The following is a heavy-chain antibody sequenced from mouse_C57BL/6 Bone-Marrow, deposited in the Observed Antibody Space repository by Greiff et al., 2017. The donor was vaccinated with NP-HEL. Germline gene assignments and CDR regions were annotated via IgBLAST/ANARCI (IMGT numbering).Heavy chain of an antibody. D-gene: IGHD1-1*01. CDR2: INPGSGGT. CDR3: ARLNYGSSLDY. CDR1: GYAFTNYL. Sequence: QVQLQQSGAELVRPGTSVKVSCKASGYAFTNYLIEWVKQRPGQGLEWIGVINPGSGGTNYNEKFQGKATLTADKSSSTAYMQLSSLTSEDSAVYFCARLNYGSSLDYWGQGTTLTVSS. V-gene: IGHV1-54*01. J-gene: IGHJ2*01.